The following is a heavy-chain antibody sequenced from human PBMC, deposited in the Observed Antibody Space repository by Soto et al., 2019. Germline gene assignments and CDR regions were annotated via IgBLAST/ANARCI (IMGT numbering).Heavy chain of an antibody. Sequence: SVKVSCKTSGYTFTYRFLHWVRQAPGQALQWMGRITPFRGETIYAQKFQDRVTLTRDRSMTTAYMELSSLRSEDTAVYYCARDPLFLPSGSYYFDYWGQGTLVTVSS. D-gene: IGHD1-26*01. CDR2: ITPFRGET. V-gene: IGHV1-45*02. CDR3: ARDPLFLPSGSYYFDY. J-gene: IGHJ4*02. CDR1: GYTFTYRF.